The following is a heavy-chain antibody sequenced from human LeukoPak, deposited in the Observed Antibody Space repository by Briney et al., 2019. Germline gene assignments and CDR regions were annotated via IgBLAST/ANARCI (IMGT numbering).Heavy chain of an antibody. V-gene: IGHV5-51*01. Sequence: GESLKISCKGSGYSFTSYLIGWVRQMPGKGLEWMGIIYPGDSYTRYSPSFQGQVTISADKSISTAYLQWSSLKASDTAMYYCARGRGTVTTLYYFDYWGQGTLVTVSS. D-gene: IGHD4-11*01. J-gene: IGHJ4*02. CDR1: GYSFTSYL. CDR2: IYPGDSYT. CDR3: ARGRGTVTTLYYFDY.